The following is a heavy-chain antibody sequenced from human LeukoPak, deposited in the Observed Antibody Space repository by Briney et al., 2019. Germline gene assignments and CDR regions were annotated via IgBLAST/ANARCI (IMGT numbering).Heavy chain of an antibody. D-gene: IGHD3-22*01. CDR3: AKRGVVIRVILVGFHKQAYYFDS. CDR1: GITLSNYG. V-gene: IGHV3-23*01. CDR2: ISDTAGRT. J-gene: IGHJ4*02. Sequence: GGSLGLSCAVSGITLSNYGMNWVRQAPGKGLEWVAGISDTAGRTNYADSVKGRFTISRDNPKNTLYLQMNSLRAEDTAVYFCAKRGVVIRVILVGFHKQAYYFDSWGQGALVTVSS.